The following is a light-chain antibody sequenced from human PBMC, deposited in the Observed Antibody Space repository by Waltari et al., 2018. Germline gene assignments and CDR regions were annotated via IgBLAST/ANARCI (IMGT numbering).Light chain of an antibody. J-gene: IGLJ1*01. V-gene: IGLV2-14*01. CDR3: SSYTSSSTLYV. CDR1: SSDIGSYNY. CDR2: DVN. Sequence: QSALTQPASVSGSPGQTIAISCTGTSSDIGSYNYVSWYQQHPGQAPKLLIYDVNQRPSGVSHRFSGSKSVNTASLTISGLRAEDEADFYCSSYTSSSTLYVFGSGTKVTVL.